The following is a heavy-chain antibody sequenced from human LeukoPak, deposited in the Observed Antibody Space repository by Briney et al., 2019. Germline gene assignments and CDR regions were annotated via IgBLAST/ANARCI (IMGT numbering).Heavy chain of an antibody. Sequence: ASVKVSCKASGYTFTSYGISWVRQAPGQGLEWMGWISAYNGNTNYAQKLQGRVTMTTDTSTSTAYMELRSLRSDDTAVYYCARAGVLWFGELLKGDDYWGQGTLVTVSS. CDR1: GYTFTSYG. J-gene: IGHJ4*02. V-gene: IGHV1-18*01. D-gene: IGHD3-10*01. CDR3: ARAGVLWFGELLKGDDY. CDR2: ISAYNGNT.